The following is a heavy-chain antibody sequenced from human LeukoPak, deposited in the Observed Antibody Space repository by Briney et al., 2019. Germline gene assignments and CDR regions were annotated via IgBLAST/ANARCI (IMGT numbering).Heavy chain of an antibody. CDR2: IYYSGST. Sequence: SETLSLTCTVSGGSISSYYWSWIRQPPGKGLEWIGYIYYSGSTNYNPSLKSRVTISVDTSKNQFSLKLSSVTAADTAVHYCARRGYSGYDPSYYYMDVWGKGTTVTVSS. CDR3: ARRGYSGYDPSYYYMDV. V-gene: IGHV4-59*08. J-gene: IGHJ6*03. CDR1: GGSISSYY. D-gene: IGHD5-12*01.